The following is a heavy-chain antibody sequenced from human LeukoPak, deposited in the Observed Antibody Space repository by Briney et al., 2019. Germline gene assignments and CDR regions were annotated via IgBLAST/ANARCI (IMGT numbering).Heavy chain of an antibody. V-gene: IGHV4-34*01. D-gene: IGHD1-26*01. CDR2: INHSGST. CDR1: GFTFSDYY. Sequence: KSGGSLRLSCAASGFTFSDYYMSWIRQPPGKGLEWIGEINHSGSTNYNPSLKSRVTISVDTSKNQFSLKLSSVTAADTAVYYCARGGSGSSRGFDYWGQGTLVAVSS. CDR3: ARGGSGSSRGFDY. J-gene: IGHJ4*02.